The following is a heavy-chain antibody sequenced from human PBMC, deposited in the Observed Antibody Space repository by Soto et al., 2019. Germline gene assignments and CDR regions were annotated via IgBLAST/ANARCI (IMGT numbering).Heavy chain of an antibody. J-gene: IGHJ6*03. CDR1: GYTFTSYD. D-gene: IGHD6-6*01. Sequence: GGSVKFSCKASGYTFTSYDINWVRQATGQGLEWMGWMNPNSGNTGYAQKFQGRVTMTRNTSISTAYMELSSLRSEDTAVYYCAISRGSYSSYYYYYYYMDVWGKGTTVTVSS. CDR2: MNPNSGNT. CDR3: AISRGSYSSYYYYYYYMDV. V-gene: IGHV1-8*01.